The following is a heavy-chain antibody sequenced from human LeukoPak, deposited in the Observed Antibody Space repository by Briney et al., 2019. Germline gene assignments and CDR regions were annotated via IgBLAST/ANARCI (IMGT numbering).Heavy chain of an antibody. CDR1: GIPFSDFY. D-gene: IGHD3-16*02. J-gene: IGHJ3*02. CDR3: VRNSEEYVRGSYRYADAFDI. Sequence: GGSLRLSCVVSGIPFSDFYMNWIRQAPGKGLEWISYVSSSSSYTDYADSVKGRFSISRDNAKNTLFLQMSSLRGEDTAVYYCVRNSEEYVRGSYRYADAFDIWGQGTMVTVTS. V-gene: IGHV3-11*06. CDR2: VSSSSSYT.